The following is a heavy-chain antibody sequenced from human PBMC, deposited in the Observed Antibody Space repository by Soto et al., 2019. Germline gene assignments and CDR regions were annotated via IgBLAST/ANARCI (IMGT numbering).Heavy chain of an antibody. CDR1: GYTFTTYY. CDR3: ARDEIFTEVNDYDY. Sequence: QVQLVQSGAEVKKPGASVKVSCRTSGYTFTTYYIHWVRQAPGQRPEWMGLINCNAAWTAYALKFHDRVTITRDTSSSTVYVELINLGSEDTAMYYCARDEIFTEVNDYDYGGQGTLVTVSS. V-gene: IGHV1-46*01. J-gene: IGHJ4*02. CDR2: INCNAAWT.